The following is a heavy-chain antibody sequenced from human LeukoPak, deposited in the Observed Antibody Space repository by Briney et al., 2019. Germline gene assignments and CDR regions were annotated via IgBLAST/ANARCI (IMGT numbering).Heavy chain of an antibody. Sequence: GGSLILSCAASGFIFSTYAMSWVRPAPGKGLERVSAISGGGSSTYYADSVKGRFTISRDNSMNTLDLQMNSLRAEDTAVYYCARVHIVAGQDHWGLGTLVTVSS. CDR2: ISGGGSST. V-gene: IGHV3-23*01. J-gene: IGHJ4*02. CDR3: ARVHIVAGQDH. CDR1: GFIFSTYA. D-gene: IGHD5-12*01.